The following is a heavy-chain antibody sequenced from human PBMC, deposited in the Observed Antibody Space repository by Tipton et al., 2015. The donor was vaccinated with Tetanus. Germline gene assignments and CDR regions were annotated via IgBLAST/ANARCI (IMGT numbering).Heavy chain of an antibody. CDR1: GFTFSDYS. J-gene: IGHJ6*03. CDR3: ARDRGEDWTNFYYMDV. Sequence: SLRLSCAASGFTFSDYSMNWVRQAPGKGLEWVSSISSSSRYIYYADSVKGRFTISRDNAKNSLYLQMSSLRVGDTAVYYCARDRGEDWTNFYYMDVWGKGATVTVSS. V-gene: IGHV3-21*01. D-gene: IGHD3/OR15-3a*01. CDR2: ISSSSRYI.